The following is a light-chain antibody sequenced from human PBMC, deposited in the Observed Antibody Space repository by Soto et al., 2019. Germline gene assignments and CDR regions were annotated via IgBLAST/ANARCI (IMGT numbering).Light chain of an antibody. CDR2: KAS. V-gene: IGKV1-5*03. Sequence: DIQMTQSPSTLSASVGDRVTITCRASQSISSLLDWYQQKPGKAPKLLIYKASSLESGDPSRFSGNGSGTEFTFTISSLQPDDFATYYCQQYNSYSTTFGGGTKVESK. CDR3: QQYNSYSTT. CDR1: QSISSL. J-gene: IGKJ4*01.